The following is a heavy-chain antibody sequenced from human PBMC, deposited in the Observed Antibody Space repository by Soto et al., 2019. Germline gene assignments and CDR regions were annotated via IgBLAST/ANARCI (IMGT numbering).Heavy chain of an antibody. CDR3: ARGGSIGRRNSYYYGMDV. CDR1: GFTFNGYW. J-gene: IGHJ6*02. CDR2: LNSDGSST. D-gene: IGHD3-22*01. V-gene: IGHV3-74*01. Sequence: GGSLRLSCAASGFTFNGYWMHWVGQAPGKGLVWVSRLNSDGSSTNYADSVKGRFTISRDNAKNTLYLQMNSLRVEDTAVYYCARGGSIGRRNSYYYGMDVWGQGTTVTVSS.